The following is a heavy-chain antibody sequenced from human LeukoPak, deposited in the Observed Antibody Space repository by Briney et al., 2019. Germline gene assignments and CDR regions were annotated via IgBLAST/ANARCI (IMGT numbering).Heavy chain of an antibody. CDR3: ARFGIDYDMDV. V-gene: IGHV4-59*01. Sequence: PSETLSLTCTVPGGSLSGNYWTWTRQPPGKGLEWIGQIHYSGKADYNPSLRSRIIISVDTSKNQMFLRLSSVTAADTAVYYCARFGIDYDMDVWGQGTKVTASS. D-gene: IGHD3-16*01. J-gene: IGHJ6*02. CDR2: IHYSGKA. CDR1: GGSLSGNY.